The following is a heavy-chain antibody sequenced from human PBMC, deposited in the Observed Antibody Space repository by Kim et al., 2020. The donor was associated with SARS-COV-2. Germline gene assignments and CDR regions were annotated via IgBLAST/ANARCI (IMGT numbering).Heavy chain of an antibody. CDR3: AKDIGYLTMIGVSFDY. D-gene: IGHD3-22*01. Sequence: GGSLRLSCAASGFTFDDYAMHWVRQAPGKGLEWVSGISWNSGSIGYADSVKGRFTISRDNAKNSLYLQMNSLRAEDTALYYCAKDIGYLTMIGVSFDYWGQGTLVTVSS. CDR1: GFTFDDYA. V-gene: IGHV3-9*01. CDR2: ISWNSGSI. J-gene: IGHJ4*02.